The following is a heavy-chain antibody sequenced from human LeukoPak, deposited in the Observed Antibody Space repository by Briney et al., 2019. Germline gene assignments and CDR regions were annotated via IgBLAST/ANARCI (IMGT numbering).Heavy chain of an antibody. CDR2: IIPIFGTA. CDR3: ARVSGSSVPDAFDI. D-gene: IGHD1-26*01. J-gene: IGHJ3*02. CDR1: GGTFSSYA. V-gene: IGHV1-69*13. Sequence: SVKVSCKASGGTFSSYAISWVRQAPGQGLEWMGGIIPIFGTANYAQKFQGRVTITADESTSTAYMELSSLRSDDTAVYYCARVSGSSVPDAFDIWGQGTMVTVSS.